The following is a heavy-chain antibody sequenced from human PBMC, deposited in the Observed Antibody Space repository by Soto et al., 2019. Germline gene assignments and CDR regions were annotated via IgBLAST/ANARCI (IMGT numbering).Heavy chain of an antibody. V-gene: IGHV3-33*01. J-gene: IGHJ6*03. CDR1: GFTFSSYG. Sequence: GGSLRLSCAASGFTFSSYGMHWVRQAPGKGLEWVAVIWYDGSNKYYADSGKGRFTISRDNSKNTLYLQMNSLRAEETAVYYCARYPYYYGSGPIGSYYYMDVWGKGTTVTVSS. D-gene: IGHD3-10*01. CDR3: ARYPYYYGSGPIGSYYYMDV. CDR2: IWYDGSNK.